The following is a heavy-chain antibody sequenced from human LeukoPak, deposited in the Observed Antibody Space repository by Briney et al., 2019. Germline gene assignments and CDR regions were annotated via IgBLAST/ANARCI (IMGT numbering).Heavy chain of an antibody. CDR2: IYSGGST. CDR1: GFTVSSNY. J-gene: IGHJ3*02. CDR3: ARNYDSSGYYYVHAFDI. V-gene: IGHV3-66*02. Sequence: PGESLRLSCAASGFTVSSNYMSWVRQAPGKGLEWVSVIYSGGSTYYADSVKGRFTISRDNSKNTLYLQMNSLRAEDTAVYYCARNYDSSGYYYVHAFDIWGQGTMVTVSS. D-gene: IGHD3-22*01.